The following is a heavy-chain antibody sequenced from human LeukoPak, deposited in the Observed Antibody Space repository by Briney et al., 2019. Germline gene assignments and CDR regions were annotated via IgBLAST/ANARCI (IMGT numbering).Heavy chain of an antibody. D-gene: IGHD3-3*01. CDR2: MNSNSGNT. CDR1: GYTFTSYD. V-gene: IGHV1-8*01. Sequence: GASVKVSCKASGYTFTSYDINCLRQATGQGLEWMVWMNSNSGNTGYAQQFQGRVTMTRNTSISTAYMELSSLRSEDTAVYYCARVSTYFGVVTDFDYWGQGPLVTVSS. CDR3: ARVSTYFGVVTDFDY. J-gene: IGHJ4*02.